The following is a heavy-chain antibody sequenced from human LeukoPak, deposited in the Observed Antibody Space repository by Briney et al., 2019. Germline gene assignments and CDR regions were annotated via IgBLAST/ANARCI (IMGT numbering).Heavy chain of an antibody. CDR2: MNPNSGNT. Sequence: GASVKVSCKASGYTFTSYDINWVRQATGQGPEWTGWMNPNSGNTGYAQKFQGRVTVTRNTSINTAYMEPSSLRSEDTAVYYCARRKIDIVVVPAAISGTAKSRPIMDVWGKGTTVTVSS. V-gene: IGHV1-8*01. D-gene: IGHD2-2*02. CDR1: GYTFTSYD. CDR3: ARRKIDIVVVPAAISGTAKSRPIMDV. J-gene: IGHJ6*03.